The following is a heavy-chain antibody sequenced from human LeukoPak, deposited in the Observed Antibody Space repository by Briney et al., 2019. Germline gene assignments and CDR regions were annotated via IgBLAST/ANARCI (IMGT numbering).Heavy chain of an antibody. V-gene: IGHV3-53*04. CDR2: IYGGGST. J-gene: IGHJ4*02. CDR1: GFTVSSNY. CDR3: AIVAYYYDSSGYYYFDY. Sequence: PGGYLRLSCAASGFTVSSNYMSWVRQAPGKGLEWVSVIYGGGSTYYADSVKGRFTISRHNSKNTLYLQMNSLRAEDTAVYYCAIVAYYYDSSGYYYFDYWGQGTLVTVSS. D-gene: IGHD3-22*01.